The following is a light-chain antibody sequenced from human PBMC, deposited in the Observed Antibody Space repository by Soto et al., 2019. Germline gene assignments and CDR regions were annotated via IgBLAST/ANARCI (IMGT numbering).Light chain of an antibody. V-gene: IGLV1-44*01. CDR3: AAWDDSLNGNYV. CDR2: SNN. CDR1: SSNIGSNT. Sequence: QSLLTQPPSASGTPGQMVTISCSGSSSNIGSNTVNWYQQLPGTAPKLLIYSNNQRPSGVPDRFSGSKSGTSASLAISGLQSEDEADYYCAAWDDSLNGNYVFGTGTKVTVL. J-gene: IGLJ1*01.